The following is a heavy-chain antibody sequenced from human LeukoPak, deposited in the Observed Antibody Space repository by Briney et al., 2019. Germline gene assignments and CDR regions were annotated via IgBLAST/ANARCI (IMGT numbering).Heavy chain of an antibody. V-gene: IGHV4-59*01. D-gene: IGHD6-13*01. Sequence: SETLSLTCTVSGGSITNYYWTWIRQPPGKGLEWIGYIFYSGNTNYNPSLKSRVTISVDTSKKQFSLKLSSVTAADTAVYYCARVTAAAGRYAFDIWGQGTMVTVSS. J-gene: IGHJ3*02. CDR1: GGSITNYY. CDR3: ARVTAAAGRYAFDI. CDR2: IFYSGNT.